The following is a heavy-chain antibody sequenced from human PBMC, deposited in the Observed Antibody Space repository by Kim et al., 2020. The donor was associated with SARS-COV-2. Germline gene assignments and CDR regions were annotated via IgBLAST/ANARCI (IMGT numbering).Heavy chain of an antibody. V-gene: IGHV3-23*01. CDR2: ISDGDSTT. CDR3: AKFSCVRTTCPLDH. CDR1: GFTFSSYA. J-gene: IGHJ4*02. Sequence: GGSLRLSCSASGFTFSSYAVGWVRQAPGKGLQWVSAISDGDSTTFYADFVKGRFTVSIDNSINALYLQIDSLRAEDTAVYYCAKFSCVRTTCPLDHWGQG.